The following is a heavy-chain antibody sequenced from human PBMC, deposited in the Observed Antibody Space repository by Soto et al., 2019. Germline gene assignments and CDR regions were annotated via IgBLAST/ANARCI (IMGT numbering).Heavy chain of an antibody. V-gene: IGHV4-61*01. Sequence: SETLSLTCTISGGSVSSGSYYWSWIRQPPGKGLEWIGYIYYSGSTNYNPSLKSRVTISVDTSKNQFSLKLSSVTAADTAVYYCAREGRYDFWSGYRYYYYGMDVWGQGTTVTVSS. CDR1: GGSVSSGSYY. CDR2: IYYSGST. D-gene: IGHD3-3*01. J-gene: IGHJ6*02. CDR3: AREGRYDFWSGYRYYYYGMDV.